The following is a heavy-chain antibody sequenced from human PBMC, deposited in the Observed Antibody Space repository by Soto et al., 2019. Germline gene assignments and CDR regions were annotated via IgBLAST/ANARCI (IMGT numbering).Heavy chain of an antibody. J-gene: IGHJ5*02. D-gene: IGHD3-3*02. V-gene: IGHV4-39*01. Sequence: SETLSLTCTVSGGSISSGGYYWSWIRQHPGKGLEWIGNIHYNENTKYNPSLKSRVTISVDTSKNQFSLKLSSVTAADTAVYYCASPKIAFYNWFDPWGQGTLVTVSS. CDR2: IHYNENT. CDR3: ASPKIAFYNWFDP. CDR1: GGSISSGGYY.